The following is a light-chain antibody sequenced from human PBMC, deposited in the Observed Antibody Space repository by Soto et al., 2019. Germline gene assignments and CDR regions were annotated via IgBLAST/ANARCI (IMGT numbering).Light chain of an antibody. V-gene: IGKV1-12*02. CDR1: QAISGW. Sequence: DIQMTQSPSSVSASVGDRVTITCRASQAISGWLAWFQQKPGKAPKLLIYGASNLQSGVPPRFSGSGSGTDFTLTITSLQPEDFATYYCQQAYSLPFTFGPGTKVDIK. CDR3: QQAYSLPFT. CDR2: GAS. J-gene: IGKJ3*01.